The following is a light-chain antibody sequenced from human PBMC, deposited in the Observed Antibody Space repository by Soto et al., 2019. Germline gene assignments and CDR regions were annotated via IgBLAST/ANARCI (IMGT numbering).Light chain of an antibody. V-gene: IGKV1-5*03. Sequence: DLPVTQSPSTLSASVGDRVTITCRASQTISSWVAWYQQKPGKAPKLLIYAASSLESGVPSRFSGSGSGTEFTLTISSLQPDDFATYYCQHYNSYPFTFGPGTKVDIK. J-gene: IGKJ3*01. CDR3: QHYNSYPFT. CDR1: QTISSW. CDR2: AAS.